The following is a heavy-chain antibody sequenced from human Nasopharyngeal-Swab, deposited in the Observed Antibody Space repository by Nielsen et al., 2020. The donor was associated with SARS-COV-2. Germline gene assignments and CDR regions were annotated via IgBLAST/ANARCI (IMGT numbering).Heavy chain of an antibody. Sequence: SGPLVKPTQTLTLTCTFSGFSLSTSGVGVGWIRQPPGKALEWLALIYWDDDKRYSPSLKSRLTITKDTSKNQVVLTMTNMDPVDTATYYCAHRRTVTSFDYWGQGTLVTVSS. V-gene: IGHV2-5*02. J-gene: IGHJ4*02. CDR2: IYWDDDK. CDR1: GFSLSTSGVG. D-gene: IGHD4-17*01. CDR3: AHRRTVTSFDY.